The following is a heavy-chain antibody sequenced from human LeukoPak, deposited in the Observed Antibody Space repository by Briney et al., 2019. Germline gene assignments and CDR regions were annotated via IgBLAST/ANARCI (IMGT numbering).Heavy chain of an antibody. D-gene: IGHD3-10*01. J-gene: IGHJ4*02. CDR3: ARESNYYASGSYLSFFDY. CDR2: IYHSGST. Sequence: SETLSLTCTVSGGSISSYYWSWIRQPAGKGLEWIGSIYHSGSTYYNPSLKSRVTISVDTSKNQFSLKLNSVTAADTAVFYCARESNYYASGSYLSFFDYWGQGTLVTVSS. V-gene: IGHV4-4*07. CDR1: GGSISSYY.